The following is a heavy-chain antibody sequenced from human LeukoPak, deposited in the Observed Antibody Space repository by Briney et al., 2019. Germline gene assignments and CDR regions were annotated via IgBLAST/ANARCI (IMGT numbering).Heavy chain of an antibody. CDR2: ISDSGAGT. Sequence: GGSLRLSCAASGFTLSNYAMSWVRQAPGEGLEWVSTISDSGAGTYYADSVKDRFTISRDTSKNTLFLLMNSLRAEDTAVYYCATQNFDYWGQGTLVTVSS. V-gene: IGHV3-23*01. CDR1: GFTLSNYA. CDR3: ATQNFDY. J-gene: IGHJ4*02.